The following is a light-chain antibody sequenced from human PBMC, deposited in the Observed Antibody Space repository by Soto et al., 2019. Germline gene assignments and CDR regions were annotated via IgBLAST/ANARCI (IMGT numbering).Light chain of an antibody. J-gene: IGKJ1*01. CDR2: DAS. Sequence: DIQMTQSPSTLSASVGDRVTITCRASQSISSWLAWYQQKPGKAPKLLIYDASSLESGVPSRFSGSGSGTEFTLTISSLQPDDFATYSCQQYNSYSRTFGQGSMV. CDR1: QSISSW. CDR3: QQYNSYSRT. V-gene: IGKV1-5*01.